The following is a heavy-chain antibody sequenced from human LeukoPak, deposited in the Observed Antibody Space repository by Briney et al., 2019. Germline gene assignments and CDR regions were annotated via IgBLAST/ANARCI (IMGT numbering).Heavy chain of an antibody. V-gene: IGHV4-59*08. CDR3: ARAQVGIVGATEFAY. D-gene: IGHD1-26*01. Sequence: SETLSLPCTVPGGSIRSYYWTWIRQPPGKGLEWIGYIYYSGSTKYNPSLKSRVTISVDSSKNHFSLKLSSVTAADTAVYYCARAQVGIVGATEFAYWGQGTLVTVSS. CDR2: IYYSGST. J-gene: IGHJ4*02. CDR1: GGSIRSYY.